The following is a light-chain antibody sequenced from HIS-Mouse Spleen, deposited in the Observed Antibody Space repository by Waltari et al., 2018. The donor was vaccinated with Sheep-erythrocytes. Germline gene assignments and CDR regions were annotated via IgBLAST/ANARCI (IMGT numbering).Light chain of an antibody. Sequence: DIQMTQSPSSLSASVGDRVTITCRASQSISSYLNWYQQKPVKAPKLLIYKASSLESGVPSRFSGSGSGTEFTLTISSLQPDDFATYYCQQYNSYSRTFGQGTKLEIK. J-gene: IGKJ2*01. CDR1: QSISSY. CDR3: QQYNSYSRT. V-gene: IGKV1-5*03. CDR2: KAS.